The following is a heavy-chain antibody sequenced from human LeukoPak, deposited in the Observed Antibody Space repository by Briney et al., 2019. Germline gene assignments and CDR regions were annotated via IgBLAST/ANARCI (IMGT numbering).Heavy chain of an antibody. CDR3: ARHEMTTVTDYFDY. CDR1: GGSTSSSSYY. CDR2: IYYSGST. Sequence: SETLSLTCTVSGGSTSSSSYYWGWIRQPPGKGLEWIGSIYYSGSTYYNPSLKSRVTIPVDTSKNQFSLKLSSVTAADTAVYYCARHEMTTVTDYFDYWGQGTLVTVSS. V-gene: IGHV4-39*01. D-gene: IGHD4-17*01. J-gene: IGHJ4*02.